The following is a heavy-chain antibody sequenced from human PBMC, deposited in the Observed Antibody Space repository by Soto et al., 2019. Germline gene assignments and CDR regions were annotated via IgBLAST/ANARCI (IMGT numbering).Heavy chain of an antibody. D-gene: IGHD5-12*01. CDR1: GGSISSSNW. CDR2: IYHSGST. J-gene: IGHJ5*02. Sequence: QVQLQESGPGLVKPSGTLSLTCAVSGGSISSSNWWSWVRQPPGKGLEWIGEIYHSGSTNYNPSLKSRVITSVDKSKNLLSQKLSSGTAADAAVYYCARRDGYNPSPWGQGSLVTVSS. CDR3: ARRDGYNPSP. V-gene: IGHV4-4*02.